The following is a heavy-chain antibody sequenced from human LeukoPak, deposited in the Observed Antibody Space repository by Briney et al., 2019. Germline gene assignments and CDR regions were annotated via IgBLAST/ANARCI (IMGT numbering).Heavy chain of an antibody. V-gene: IGHV3-21*01. Sequence: GGSLRLFRAAWGFDFSGYSMSGVRQAPGKGREWVSSMTSASNYMDYAESVRGRFTISRDNAKNSLYLQMNSLKAEDTAVYYCAKMGVGGVGTYYYYMDVWGKGTTVTVSS. CDR3: AKMGVGGVGTYYYYMDV. J-gene: IGHJ6*03. CDR2: MTSASNYM. D-gene: IGHD1-26*01. CDR1: GFDFSGYS.